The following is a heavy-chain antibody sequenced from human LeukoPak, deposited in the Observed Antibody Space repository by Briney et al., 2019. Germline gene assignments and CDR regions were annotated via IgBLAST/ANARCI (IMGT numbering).Heavy chain of an antibody. CDR2: INPNSVT. CDR1: GYTFTDYY. Sequence: ASVKVSCRASGYTFTDYYIHWVRQAPRQGLEWMGWINPNSVTNYAQKFQGRVTMTRDTSISTAYMELSRLTSDDMAVYYCSRGEVDGPDFDYWGQGTLVTVSS. V-gene: IGHV1-2*02. D-gene: IGHD1-26*01. CDR3: SRGEVDGPDFDY. J-gene: IGHJ4*02.